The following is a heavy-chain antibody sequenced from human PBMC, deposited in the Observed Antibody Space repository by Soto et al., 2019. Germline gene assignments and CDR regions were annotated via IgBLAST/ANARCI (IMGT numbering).Heavy chain of an antibody. D-gene: IGHD3-10*01. CDR2: IYYSGST. CDR3: AGALFGELDH. V-gene: IGHV4-59*01. J-gene: IGHJ5*02. Sequence: QVQLQESGPGQVKPSETLSLTCTVSGGSISTFYWTWIRQPPGKGLEWIGYIYYSGSTKYNPSLKSRVSFSVDTSKNQFSLTLNSVTAADTAVYYCAGALFGELDHWGQGTLVTVSS. CDR1: GGSISTFY.